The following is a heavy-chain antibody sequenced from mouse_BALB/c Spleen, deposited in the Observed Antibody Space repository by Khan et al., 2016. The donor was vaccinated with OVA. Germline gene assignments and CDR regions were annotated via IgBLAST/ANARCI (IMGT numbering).Heavy chain of an antibody. J-gene: IGHJ4*01. CDR3: ARPPCFTYVMAY. CDR2: INTYTGEP. CDR1: GYTFTNYG. Sequence: QIQLVQSGPELKKPGETVKISCKASGYTFTNYGMNWVKQAPGKGLKWMGWINTYTGEPTYADDFKGRFAFSLETSASTAYLQINNLTNEDTATYFLARPPCFTYVMAYGGQGTSVTVSS. V-gene: IGHV9-3-1*01.